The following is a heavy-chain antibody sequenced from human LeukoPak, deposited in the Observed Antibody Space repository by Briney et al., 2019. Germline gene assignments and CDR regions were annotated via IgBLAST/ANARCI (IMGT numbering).Heavy chain of an antibody. CDR3: AHISGPFDY. D-gene: IGHD1-26*01. V-gene: IGHV2-5*01. Sequence: SGPTLVNPTQTLTLTCTFSGFSLSSSAVGVGWIRQPPGNALEWLALIYWNDDKRYSPSLKSRLTITKDTSKNQVVLTMTNMDPVDTATYYCAHISGPFDYWGQGTLVTVSS. J-gene: IGHJ4*02. CDR2: IYWNDDK. CDR1: GFSLSSSAVG.